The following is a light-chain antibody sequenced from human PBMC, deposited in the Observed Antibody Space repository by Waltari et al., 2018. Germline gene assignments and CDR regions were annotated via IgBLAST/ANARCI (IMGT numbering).Light chain of an antibody. CDR3: CSYVGSRIVV. Sequence: QSALTQPASVSGSPGQSITISCTGTSRDVGGYNLVSWYQQHPGKVPKLMIYEVSKRPSGISNRFSGSKSGNTASLTISGLQAEDEADYYCCSYVGSRIVVFGGGTKMTVL. CDR1: SRDVGGYNL. CDR2: EVS. J-gene: IGLJ2*01. V-gene: IGLV2-23*02.